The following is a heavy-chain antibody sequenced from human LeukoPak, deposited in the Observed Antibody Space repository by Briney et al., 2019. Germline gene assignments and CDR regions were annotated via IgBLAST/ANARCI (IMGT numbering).Heavy chain of an antibody. V-gene: IGHV3-74*01. Sequence: GGSLRLSCAASGFTFSSYWMHWVRQAPGKGLVWVSRINSDGSSTSYADSVKGRFTISRDNAKNTLYLQMNSLRAEDTAVYYCARGDGSGSQLEDAFDIWGQGTMVTVSS. D-gene: IGHD3-10*01. CDR3: ARGDGSGSQLEDAFDI. CDR1: GFTFSSYW. CDR2: INSDGSST. J-gene: IGHJ3*02.